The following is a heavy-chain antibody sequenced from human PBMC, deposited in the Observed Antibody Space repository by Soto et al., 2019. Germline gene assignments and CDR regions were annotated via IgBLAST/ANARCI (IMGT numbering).Heavy chain of an antibody. CDR2: ISYDGSNK. Sequence: GGSLRLSCAASGFTFSSYGMYWVRQAPGKGLEWVAVISYDGSNKYYADSVKGRFTISRDNSKNTLYLQMNSLRAEDTAVYYCAKDSFRGYSYGLDYYYGMDVWGQGTTVTV. CDR3: AKDSFRGYSYGLDYYYGMDV. D-gene: IGHD5-18*01. J-gene: IGHJ6*02. CDR1: GFTFSSYG. V-gene: IGHV3-30*18.